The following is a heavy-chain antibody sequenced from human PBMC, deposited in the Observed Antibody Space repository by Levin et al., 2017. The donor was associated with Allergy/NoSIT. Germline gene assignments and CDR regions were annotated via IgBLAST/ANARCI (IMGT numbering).Heavy chain of an antibody. CDR2: ITFSGGAS. J-gene: IGHJ4*02. CDR1: GFTFSRFA. CDR3: AKRIREYRSSYGGYDFGS. Sequence: GGSLRLSCAASGFTFSRFAMGWVRQAPGKGLEWVSIITFSGGASYYPDSVKGRFTISRDNSQNTLVLQMNSLRVEDTAAYYCAKRIREYRSSYGGYDFGSGGQGTLVTVS. V-gene: IGHV3-23*01. D-gene: IGHD6-6*01.